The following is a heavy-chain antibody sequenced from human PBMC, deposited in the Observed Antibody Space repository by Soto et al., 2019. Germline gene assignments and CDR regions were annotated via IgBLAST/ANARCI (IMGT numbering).Heavy chain of an antibody. Sequence: SETLSLTCTVSGDSLSSGAYFWSWIRQHPGKGLEWIGYIFYSGNTYYNPSLKSRVTISVDTSKNQFSLKLSSVTAADTAVYYCARSGYSSGWYVYYYYGLDVWGQGTTVTVSS. CDR2: IFYSGNT. CDR1: GDSLSSGAYF. CDR3: ARSGYSSGWYVYYYYGLDV. D-gene: IGHD6-19*01. J-gene: IGHJ6*02. V-gene: IGHV4-31*03.